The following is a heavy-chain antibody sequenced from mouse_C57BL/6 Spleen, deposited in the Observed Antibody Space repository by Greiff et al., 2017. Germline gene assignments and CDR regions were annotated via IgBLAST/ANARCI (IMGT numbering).Heavy chain of an antibody. V-gene: IGHV1-19*01. J-gene: IGHJ2*01. CDR2: INPYNGGT. CDR1: GYTFTDYY. CDR3: ARSDGSSTTSCDY. D-gene: IGHD1-1*01. Sequence: VQLQQSGPVLVKPGASVKMSCKASGYTFTDYYMNWVKQSHGKSLEWIGVINPYNGGTSYNQKFKGKATLTVDKSSNTAYMELNSLTSEDSAVYYCARSDGSSTTSCDYWGQGTTLTVSA.